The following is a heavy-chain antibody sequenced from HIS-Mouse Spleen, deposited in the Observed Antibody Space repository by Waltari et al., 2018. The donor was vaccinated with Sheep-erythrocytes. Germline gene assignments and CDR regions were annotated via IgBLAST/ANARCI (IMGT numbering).Heavy chain of an antibody. CDR1: GGYISSSSYY. CDR2: IYYSGST. CDR3: ARLYYYDSSGYYFDY. D-gene: IGHD3-22*01. Sequence: QLQLQGSGPGLVKPSETLSLTCTVSGGYISSSSYYWGWIRQPPGKGLEWIGSIYYSGSTYYNPSLKSRVTISVDTSKNQFSLKLSSVTAADTAVYYCARLYYYDSSGYYFDYWGQGTLVTVSS. V-gene: IGHV4-39*01. J-gene: IGHJ4*02.